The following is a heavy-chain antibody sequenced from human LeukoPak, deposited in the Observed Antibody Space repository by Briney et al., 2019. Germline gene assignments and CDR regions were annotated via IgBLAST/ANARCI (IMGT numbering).Heavy chain of an antibody. CDR2: INHSGAT. Sequence: SETLSLTCAVYGGSFSGYYWSWIRQPPGKGVEWIGEINHSGATNYNVSFKTRATVSVDTSKNHFSLQLTSVTAADTAVYYCAGSRVFSGGHWHNWFDPWGEGTLVTVSS. D-gene: IGHD6-19*01. CDR3: AGSRVFSGGHWHNWFDP. CDR1: GGSFSGYY. V-gene: IGHV4-34*01. J-gene: IGHJ5*02.